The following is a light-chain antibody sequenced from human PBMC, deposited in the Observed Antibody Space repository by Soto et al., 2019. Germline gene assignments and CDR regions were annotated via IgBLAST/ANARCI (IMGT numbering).Light chain of an antibody. Sequence: QAVVTQPPSVSGAPGLRVTFSCTGSSSNIGAGYDVHWYQQLPGTAPKLLIYGNSNRPSGVPDRFSGSKSGTSASLAITGLQAEDEADYYCQSYDSSLSVVFGGGTKLTVL. J-gene: IGLJ2*01. CDR1: SSNIGAGYD. CDR2: GNS. CDR3: QSYDSSLSVV. V-gene: IGLV1-40*01.